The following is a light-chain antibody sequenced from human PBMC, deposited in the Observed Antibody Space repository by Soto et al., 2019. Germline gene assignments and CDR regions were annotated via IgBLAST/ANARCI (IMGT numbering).Light chain of an antibody. CDR2: SND. J-gene: IGLJ2*01. Sequence: QSVLTQSPSASGTPGQRVCISCSGSTSNIGTNTVGWYQHVPGTAPKLLIYSNDQRPSAVPGRFSGSKSGTSASLAISGLLSEDEADYYCATWDDGLNVVFGGGTKLTVL. CDR3: ATWDDGLNVV. V-gene: IGLV1-44*01. CDR1: TSNIGTNT.